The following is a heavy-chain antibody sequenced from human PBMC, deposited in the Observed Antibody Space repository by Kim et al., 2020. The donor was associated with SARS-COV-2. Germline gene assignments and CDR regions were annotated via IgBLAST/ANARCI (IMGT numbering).Heavy chain of an antibody. J-gene: IGHJ6*02. D-gene: IGHD3-22*01. CDR1: GGSVTSYY. CDR2: IYRSGRN. Sequence: SETLSLTCTVSGGSVTSYYWTWIRQPAGKGPEWIGRIYRSGRNDYNPSLRGRVTISLDTSNNRFSLRLDSVTAADTAVYYCARSSASASSRHGLDVWGQGTTVTVSS. CDR3: ARSSASASSRHGLDV. V-gene: IGHV4-4*07.